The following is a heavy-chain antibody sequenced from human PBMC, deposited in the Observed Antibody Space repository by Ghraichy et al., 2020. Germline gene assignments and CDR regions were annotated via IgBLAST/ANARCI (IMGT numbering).Heavy chain of an antibody. V-gene: IGHV4-39*07. CDR3: ARIKRGFDP. CDR1: GASINNNVYY. Sequence: SETLYLTCSVSGASINNNVYYWGWIRQPPGKGLEWIGSMSPGGTTYYNPSLTSRITISSDTPSNQFSLEVTSLTAADTALYYCARIKRGFDPWGQGTLVTVSS. D-gene: IGHD3-10*01. CDR2: MSPGGTT. J-gene: IGHJ5*02.